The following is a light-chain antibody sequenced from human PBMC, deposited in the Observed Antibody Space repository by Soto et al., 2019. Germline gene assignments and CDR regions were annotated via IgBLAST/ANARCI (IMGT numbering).Light chain of an antibody. CDR3: QQFNTKPLT. V-gene: IGKV1-13*02. Sequence: IQLTESPSTLSASVGDRVTITCRASQGIGTALAWYHQRPGNSPDLLVYDASTLQSGVPSRFSGSGSETDFSLTISGLQPEDFGHYYCQQFNTKPLTFGGGTRVEIK. CDR1: QGIGTA. J-gene: IGKJ4*01. CDR2: DAS.